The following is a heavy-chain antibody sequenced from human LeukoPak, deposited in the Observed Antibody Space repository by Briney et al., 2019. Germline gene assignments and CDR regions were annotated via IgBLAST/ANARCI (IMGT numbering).Heavy chain of an antibody. CDR3: AREGTRITGTTRLWFDP. Sequence: ASVKVSCKASGNTFTSYGISWVRQAPGQGLEWMGWISAYNGNTNYAQKLQGRVTMTTDTSTSTAYMELRSLRSDDTAVYYCAREGTRITGTTRLWFDPWGQGTLVTVSS. D-gene: IGHD1-20*01. J-gene: IGHJ5*02. CDR2: ISAYNGNT. V-gene: IGHV1-18*01. CDR1: GNTFTSYG.